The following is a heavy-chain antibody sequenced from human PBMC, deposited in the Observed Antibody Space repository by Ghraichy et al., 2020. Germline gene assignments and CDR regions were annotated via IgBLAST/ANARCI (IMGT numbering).Heavy chain of an antibody. Sequence: GGSLRLSCAASGFTFSNYEMNWVRQAPGKGLEWVSYSSSSGSTTYYADSVKGRFTISRDNAKNSLYLQMNSLRAEDTAVYYCARDLLSTYSFGMDVWGQGTTVTVSS. CDR3: ARDLLSTYSFGMDV. D-gene: IGHD2-15*01. CDR2: SSSSGSTT. V-gene: IGHV3-48*03. CDR1: GFTFSNYE. J-gene: IGHJ6*02.